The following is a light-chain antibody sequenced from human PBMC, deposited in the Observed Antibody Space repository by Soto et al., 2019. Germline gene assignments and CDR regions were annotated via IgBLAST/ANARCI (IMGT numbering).Light chain of an antibody. CDR1: SSDVGGYNF. CDR2: DVT. V-gene: IGLV2-14*01. J-gene: IGLJ1*01. CDR3: SSYTSISTYV. Sequence: QSALTQPASVSGSPGQSITISCTGTSSDVGGYNFVSWYQQHPDKAPKLRIYDVTNRPSGVSNRFSGSKSGNTASLTISGLQAEDEADYYCSSYTSISTYVFGTGTQVTVL.